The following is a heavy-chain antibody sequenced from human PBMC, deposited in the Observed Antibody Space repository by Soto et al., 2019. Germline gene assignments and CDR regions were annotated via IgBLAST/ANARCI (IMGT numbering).Heavy chain of an antibody. J-gene: IGHJ3*02. V-gene: IGHV4-34*01. CDR1: GGSLSDNY. Sequence: SETLSLTCAVYGGSLSDNYWSWIRQPPGKGLEWIGEINHSGSTNYNPSLKSRVTISVDTSKNQFSLKLSSVTAADTAVYYCARGGGFDWFLYDAFDIWAKGTMVPVAS. CDR2: INHSGST. D-gene: IGHD3-9*01. CDR3: ARGGGFDWFLYDAFDI.